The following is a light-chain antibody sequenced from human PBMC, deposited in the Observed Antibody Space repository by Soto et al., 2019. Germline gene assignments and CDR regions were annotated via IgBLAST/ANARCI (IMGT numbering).Light chain of an antibody. V-gene: IGKV1-9*01. J-gene: IGKJ4*01. CDR2: AAS. CDR1: QGIANY. CDR3: QQLNSYPLT. Sequence: DIHLTQSPSFLSAALGDRVTITFRASQGIANYFAWYQQKPGKAPKLLIYAASTLQSGVPSRFSGSGSGTDFTLTISSLQPEDFATYYCQQLNSYPLTFGGGTKVDI.